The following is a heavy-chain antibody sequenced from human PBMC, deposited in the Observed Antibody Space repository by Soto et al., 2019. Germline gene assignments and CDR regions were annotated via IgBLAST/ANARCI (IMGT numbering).Heavy chain of an antibody. CDR1: GFTFSSYA. V-gene: IGHV3-23*01. CDR3: SNSPFVVVPAATGGGAFDI. Sequence: EVQLLESGGGLVQPGGSLRLSCAASGFTFSSYAMSWVRQAPGKGLEWVSAISGSGGSTYYADSVKGRFTISRDNSKNTLYRQMNSLRAEDTAVYYCSNSPFVVVPAATGGGAFDIWGQGTMVTVSS. D-gene: IGHD2-2*01. J-gene: IGHJ3*02. CDR2: ISGSGGST.